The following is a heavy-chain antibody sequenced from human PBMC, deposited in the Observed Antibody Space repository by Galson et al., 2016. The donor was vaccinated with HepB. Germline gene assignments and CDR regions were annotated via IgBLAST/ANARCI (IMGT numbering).Heavy chain of an antibody. J-gene: IGHJ4*02. V-gene: IGHV4-31*03. CDR1: GASISSRGY. CDR3: ARHVTEMGKRYIDY. CDR2: IHYTGST. Sequence: TLSLTCTVSGASISSRGYWSWIRQPPGKGLEWIGYIHYTGSTYYNPSLKSRVIISVDTSKNQFSLNLSSVTAADTAMYYCARHVTEMGKRYIDYWGQGTLVTVSS. D-gene: IGHD5-12*01.